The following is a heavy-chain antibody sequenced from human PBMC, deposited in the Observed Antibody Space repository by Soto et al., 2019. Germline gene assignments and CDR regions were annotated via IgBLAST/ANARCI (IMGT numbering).Heavy chain of an antibody. CDR2: IIPIFGTA. CDR3: ASAFTAVAATGAHYYYGMDV. D-gene: IGHD6-19*01. CDR1: GGTFSSYA. V-gene: IGHV1-69*13. J-gene: IGHJ6*02. Sequence: SLKVSCKASGGTFSSYAISWVRQAPGQGLEWMGGIIPIFGTANYAQKFQGRVTITADESTSTAYMELSSLRSEDTAVYYCASAFTAVAATGAHYYYGMDVWGQGTTVTVSS.